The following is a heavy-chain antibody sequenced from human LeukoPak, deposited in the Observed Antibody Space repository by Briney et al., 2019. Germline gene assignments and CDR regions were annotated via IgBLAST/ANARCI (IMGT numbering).Heavy chain of an antibody. J-gene: IGHJ2*01. Sequence: PSETLSLTCVVSAGSFSGDSWSWIRQAPGKGLEWIGEVTRTGSTNYHPSLKSRVLISVDTSKSQFSLKVNSVTAADTGVYYCARGDGVIGAIGIGSWYFDLWGRGTPVAVSS. CDR2: VTRTGST. V-gene: IGHV4-34*01. CDR3: ARGDGVIGAIGIGSWYFDL. D-gene: IGHD2/OR15-2a*01. CDR1: AGSFSGDS.